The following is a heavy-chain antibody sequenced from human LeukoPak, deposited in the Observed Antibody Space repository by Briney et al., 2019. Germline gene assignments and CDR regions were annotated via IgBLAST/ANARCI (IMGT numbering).Heavy chain of an antibody. D-gene: IGHD2-2*01. CDR1: GFTFANHW. CDR2: IRPDGRET. V-gene: IGHV3-74*01. J-gene: IGHJ6*02. CDR3: ASGRYCSSTSCWYYYGMDV. Sequence: PGGSLRLSCAASGFTFANHWMHWVRQAPGKGLVWVSRIRPDGRETNHADSVKGRFTISRDNAKNSLYLQMNSLRAEDTAVYYCASGRYCSSTSCWYYYGMDVWGQGTTVTVSS.